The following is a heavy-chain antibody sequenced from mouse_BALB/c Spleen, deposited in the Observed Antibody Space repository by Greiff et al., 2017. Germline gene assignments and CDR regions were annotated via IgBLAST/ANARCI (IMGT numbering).Heavy chain of an antibody. D-gene: IGHD2-3*01. CDR1: GYTFSSYW. CDR3: ARRRMAGYYAMDY. J-gene: IGHJ4*01. Sequence: QVQLQQSGAELMKPGASVKISCKATGYTFSSYWIEWVKQRPGHGLEWIGEILPGSGSTNYNEKFKGKATFTADTSSNTAYMQLSSLTSEDSAVYYCARRRMAGYYAMDYWGQGTSVTVSS. V-gene: IGHV1-9*01. CDR2: ILPGSGST.